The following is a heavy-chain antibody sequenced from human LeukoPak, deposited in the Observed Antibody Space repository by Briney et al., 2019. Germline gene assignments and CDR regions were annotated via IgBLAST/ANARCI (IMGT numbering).Heavy chain of an antibody. V-gene: IGHV3-21*01. J-gene: IGHJ4*02. CDR3: ARVVLVG. CDR1: GFTFGAFN. CDR2: ISSDSSFS. Sequence: GGSLRLSCAASGFTFGAFNMNWVRQAPGKGLEWVSYISSDSSFSYYIDSVKGRFTISRDNAKNSLYLQMNSLRAEDTAVYYCARVVLVGWGQGTLVTVSS.